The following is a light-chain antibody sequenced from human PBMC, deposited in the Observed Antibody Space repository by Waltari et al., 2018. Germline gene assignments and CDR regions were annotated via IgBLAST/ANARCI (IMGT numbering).Light chain of an antibody. V-gene: IGLV3-21*01. J-gene: IGLJ1*01. CDR3: QVWDANTDPGV. Sequence: SYVLTQPPSVSVAPGETARITCGGNNIESKSVHWYRQRPGQAPVVVISYDNDRAAVIPERFSGSNSGNTATLTSSRVEAGDEADYYCQVWDANTDPGVFGTGTEVTVL. CDR1: NIESKS. CDR2: YDN.